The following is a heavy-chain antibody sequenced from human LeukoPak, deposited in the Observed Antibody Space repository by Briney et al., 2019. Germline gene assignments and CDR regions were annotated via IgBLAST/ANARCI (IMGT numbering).Heavy chain of an antibody. CDR2: IWYDGSNK. CDR1: GFTFSSYG. J-gene: IGHJ4*02. D-gene: IGHD6-6*01. Sequence: GGSLRLSCAASGFTFSSYGMHWVRQAPGKGLEWVAVIWYDGSNKYYADSVKGRFTISRDNARNSLFLQMNSLTADDTAVYYCARGLGKGSSDYWGQGTLVTVSS. V-gene: IGHV3-33*01. CDR3: ARGLGKGSSDY.